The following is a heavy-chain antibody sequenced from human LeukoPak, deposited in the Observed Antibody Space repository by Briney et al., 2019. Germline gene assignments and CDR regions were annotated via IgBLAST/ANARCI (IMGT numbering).Heavy chain of an antibody. CDR3: ARHFGVISKGVYYYYYGLDV. CDR2: VYSGGST. Sequence: GGSLRLFCAASGFTVSIIYMSWVRQAPGKGLEWVSVVYSGGSTYYADSVKGRFTISRDNSKNTLYLQMSSLRAEDTAVYYCARHFGVISKGVYYYYYGLDVWGQGTTVTVSS. V-gene: IGHV3-66*04. CDR1: GFTVSIIY. J-gene: IGHJ6*02. D-gene: IGHD3-3*01.